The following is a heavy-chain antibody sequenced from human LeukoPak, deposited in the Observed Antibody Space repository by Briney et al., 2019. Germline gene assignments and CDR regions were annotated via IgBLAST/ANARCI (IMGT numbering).Heavy chain of an antibody. CDR3: AREGSGSLYYYGMDV. J-gene: IGHJ6*02. V-gene: IGHV4-39*02. CDR2: IYYNGST. CDR1: GGSMSSSIYY. Sequence: SETLSLTCIVSGGSMSSSIYYWGWIRQPPGKGLGWVGSIYYNGSTYYKPSLKSRVTISVDTSKKQFSLKLSSVTAADSAVYYCAREGSGSLYYYGMDVWGQGTTVTVSS. D-gene: IGHD3-10*01.